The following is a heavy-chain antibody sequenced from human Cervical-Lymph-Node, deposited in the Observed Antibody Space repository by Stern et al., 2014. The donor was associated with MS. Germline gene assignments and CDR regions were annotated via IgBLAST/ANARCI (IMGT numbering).Heavy chain of an antibody. D-gene: IGHD3-16*01. CDR1: GGSINTYY. J-gene: IGHJ4*02. Sequence: VQLVESGPGLVKPSATLSLTCTVSGGSINTYYWSWIRQPPGQGLEWIGWIYYSGSTNYNPSLKSRVTISMDTSKNQFSLKLTSVTAADTAVYYCARGGGRTYFDYWGQGTLVTVSS. CDR2: IYYSGST. V-gene: IGHV4-59*01. CDR3: ARGGGRTYFDY.